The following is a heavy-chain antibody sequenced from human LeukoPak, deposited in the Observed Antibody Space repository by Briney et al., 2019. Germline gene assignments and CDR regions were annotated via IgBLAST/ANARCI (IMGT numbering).Heavy chain of an antibody. CDR1: GGSISSGGYY. CDR3: VRRPLQGFVGNHFLFDS. J-gene: IGHJ4*02. V-gene: IGHV4-31*03. CDR2: IYYSGST. D-gene: IGHD1-14*01. Sequence: PSQTLSLTCTVSGGSISSGGYYWSWIRQHPGKGLEWIGYIYYSGSTYYNPSLKSRVTISVDTSKNQFSLKLSSVTAADTAVYYCVRRPLQGFVGNHFLFDSWGQGTLVTISS.